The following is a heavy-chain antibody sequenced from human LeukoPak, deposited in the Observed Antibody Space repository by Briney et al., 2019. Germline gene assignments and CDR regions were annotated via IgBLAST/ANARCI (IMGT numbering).Heavy chain of an antibody. V-gene: IGHV4-4*07. CDR2: IYTSGST. D-gene: IGHD5-24*01. J-gene: IGHJ4*02. CDR3: ARESYKQGFDY. Sequence: SETLSLTCTASGGSISSYYWSWIRQPAGKGLEWIGRIYTSGSTYYNPSLKSRVTMSVDTSKNQFSLKLSSVTAADTAVYYCARESYKQGFDYWGQGTLVTVSS. CDR1: GGSISSYY.